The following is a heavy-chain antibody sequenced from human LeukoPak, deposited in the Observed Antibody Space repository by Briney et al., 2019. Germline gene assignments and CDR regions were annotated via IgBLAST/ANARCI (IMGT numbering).Heavy chain of an antibody. CDR2: IYTSGST. V-gene: IGHV4-4*07. J-gene: IGHJ6*02. CDR1: GGSISSYY. CDR3: ARGVPGTWVTVGFHYMDV. D-gene: IGHD1-14*01. Sequence: RTSETLSLTCTVSGGSISSYYWSWIRQPAGKGLEWIGRIYTSGSTNYNPSLKSRVTISVDTSKNQFSLKLSSVTAADTAVYYCARGVPGTWVTVGFHYMDVWGQGTTVTVSS.